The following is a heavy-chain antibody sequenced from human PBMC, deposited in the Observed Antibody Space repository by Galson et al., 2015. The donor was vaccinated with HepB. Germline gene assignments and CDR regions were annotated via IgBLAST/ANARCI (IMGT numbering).Heavy chain of an antibody. Sequence: LRLSCAASGLTVNSNYMTWVRQAPGKGLEWVSIIYSDNTYYADSVKGRFTISRDSSENTLFLQMSSLGAEDTAVYFCAAGIAKKYYFDYWGQGTLATVSS. CDR2: IYSDNT. D-gene: IGHD6-13*01. V-gene: IGHV3-66*01. J-gene: IGHJ4*02. CDR1: GLTVNSNY. CDR3: AAGIAKKYYFDY.